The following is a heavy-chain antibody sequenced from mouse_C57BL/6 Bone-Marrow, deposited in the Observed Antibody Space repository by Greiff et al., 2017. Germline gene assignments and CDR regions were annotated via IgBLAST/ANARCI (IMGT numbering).Heavy chain of an antibody. D-gene: IGHD1-1*01. Sequence: EVKLQESGAELVKPGASVKLSCTASGFNIKDYYIHWVKQRTEQGLEWIGRIDPEDGETKYAPKFQDKVTITADTTSNTPYLQLSSLTSEDTDVYYCTRSLIYYGTNYWGQGTTLTVSS. CDR2: IDPEDGET. CDR1: GFNIKDYY. V-gene: IGHV14-2*01. CDR3: TRSLIYYGTNY. J-gene: IGHJ2*01.